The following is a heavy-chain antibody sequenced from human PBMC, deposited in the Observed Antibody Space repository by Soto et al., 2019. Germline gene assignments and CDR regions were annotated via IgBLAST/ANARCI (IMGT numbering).Heavy chain of an antibody. J-gene: IGHJ6*02. CDR1: GGSFSGYY. CDR2: INHSGST. CDR3: ARDGSRFRFYYYYGMDV. V-gene: IGHV4-34*01. Sequence: PSETLSLTCAVYGGSFSGYYWSWIRQPPGKGLEWIGEINHSGSTNYNPSLKSRVTISVDTSKNQSSLKLSSVTAADTAVYYCARDGSRFRFYYYYGMDVWGQGTTVTVSS. D-gene: IGHD3-3*01.